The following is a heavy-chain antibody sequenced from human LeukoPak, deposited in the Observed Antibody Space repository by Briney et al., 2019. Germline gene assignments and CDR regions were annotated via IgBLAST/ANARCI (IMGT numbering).Heavy chain of an antibody. Sequence: ASVKVSCKASGYTFTGYYMQWVRQAPGQGLEWMGWINPNSGGTNYAQKFQGRVTMTRDTSISTAYMELSRLRSDDTAVYYCARHKSRDGYNHVFSVAFDIWGQGTMVTVSS. CDR1: GYTFTGYY. D-gene: IGHD5-24*01. V-gene: IGHV1-2*02. CDR3: ARHKSRDGYNHVFSVAFDI. J-gene: IGHJ3*02. CDR2: INPNSGGT.